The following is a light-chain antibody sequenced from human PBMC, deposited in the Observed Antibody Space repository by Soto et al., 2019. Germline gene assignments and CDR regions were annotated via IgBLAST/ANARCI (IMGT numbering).Light chain of an antibody. CDR2: EVD. CDR1: SSDVGGYHY. J-gene: IGLJ1*01. Sequence: QSALTQPPSASESPGQSVTISCTGTSSDVGGYHYVSWYQHHPGRAPKLLIYEVDKRPPGVPGRFSGSKSGNTASLTVSGLQADDEADYYCLSYGGSNNYVFGTGTKLIVL. V-gene: IGLV2-8*01. CDR3: LSYGGSNNYV.